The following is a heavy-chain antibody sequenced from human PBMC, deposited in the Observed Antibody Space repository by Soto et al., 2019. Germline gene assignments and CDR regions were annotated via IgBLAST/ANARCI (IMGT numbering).Heavy chain of an antibody. CDR1: GFTFSSYA. D-gene: IGHD2-8*01. J-gene: IGHJ6*02. CDR2: ISGSGGST. Sequence: EVQLLESGGGLVQPGGSLRLSCAASGFTFSSYAMSWVRQAPGKGLEWVSAISGSGGSTYYADSVKGRFTISRDNPKNTLYLQMNTLRAEDTAVYYYAKQGYCTNGVCYNPYGMDVWGQGTTVTVSS. CDR3: AKQGYCTNGVCYNPYGMDV. V-gene: IGHV3-23*01.